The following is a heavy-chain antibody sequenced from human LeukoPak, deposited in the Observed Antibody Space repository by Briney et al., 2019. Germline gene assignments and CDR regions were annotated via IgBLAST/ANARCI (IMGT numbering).Heavy chain of an antibody. D-gene: IGHD1-26*01. CDR3: VKAYTTSGTYSEP. V-gene: IGHV3-23*01. CDR2: IGSNGVDT. Sequence: GGSLRLSCTASGFTFSTYAMGWARQAPGKGPEWVSGIGSNGVDTYYADSAKGRFTISRDNSKNTVYLQMNSLRGEDTALYYCVKAYTTSGTYSEPWGQGTLVTVSS. J-gene: IGHJ4*02. CDR1: GFTFSTYA.